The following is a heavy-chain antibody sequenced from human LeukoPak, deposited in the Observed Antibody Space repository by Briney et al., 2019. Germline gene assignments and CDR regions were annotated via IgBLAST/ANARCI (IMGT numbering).Heavy chain of an antibody. V-gene: IGHV1-69*13. CDR1: GYTFTRYG. CDR2: IIPIFGTA. D-gene: IGHD3-16*01. J-gene: IGHJ4*02. CDR3: AKDEGGRGSY. Sequence: ASVKVSCKASGYTFTRYGITWVRQAPGQGLEWMGGIIPIFGTANYAQKFQGRVTITADESTSTAYMELSSLRSEDTAVYYCAKDEGGRGSYWGQGTLVTVSS.